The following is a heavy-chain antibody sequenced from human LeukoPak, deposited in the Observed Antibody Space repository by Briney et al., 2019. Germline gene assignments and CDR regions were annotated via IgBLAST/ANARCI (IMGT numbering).Heavy chain of an antibody. J-gene: IGHJ5*02. CDR2: IYHSGST. Sequence: SETLSLTCTVSGGSISSGGYYWSWIRQPPGKGLEWIGYIYHSGSTYYNPSLKSRVTISVDRSKNQFSLKLSSVTAADTAVYYCARDRSRGFDPWSQGTLVTVSS. CDR3: ARDRSRGFDP. V-gene: IGHV4-30-2*01. CDR1: GGSISSGGYY.